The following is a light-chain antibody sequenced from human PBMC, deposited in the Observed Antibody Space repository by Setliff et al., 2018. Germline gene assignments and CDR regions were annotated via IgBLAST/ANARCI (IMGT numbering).Light chain of an antibody. CDR3: ISYAGSNNYV. J-gene: IGLJ1*01. CDR2: EVT. Sequence: QSVLAQPPSASGSPGQSVTISCTGTSSDVGGYKYVSWFQQHPGKAPKLMICEVTKRPSGVPDRFSGSKSGNTASLTVSGLQAEDEADYYCISYAGSNNYVFGTGTKGTVL. CDR1: SSDVGGYKY. V-gene: IGLV2-8*01.